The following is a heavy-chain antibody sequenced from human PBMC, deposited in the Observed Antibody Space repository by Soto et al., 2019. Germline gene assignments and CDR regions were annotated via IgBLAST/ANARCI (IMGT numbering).Heavy chain of an antibody. CDR2: IYHTGTT. CDR3: ATLPPRIVVVMTDLPT. J-gene: IGHJ5*02. Sequence: QLRESGPGLVKPSGTQSLTCFVSGASMSSTYWWSWVRQTPGKRLEWIGQIYHTGTTSYNPSLKNRVTLSLDKSNNQFSLRLTSMTAADTAVYDCATLPPRIVVVMTDLPTWGQGTLVTVSS. CDR1: GASMSSTYW. D-gene: IGHD2-15*01. V-gene: IGHV4-4*02.